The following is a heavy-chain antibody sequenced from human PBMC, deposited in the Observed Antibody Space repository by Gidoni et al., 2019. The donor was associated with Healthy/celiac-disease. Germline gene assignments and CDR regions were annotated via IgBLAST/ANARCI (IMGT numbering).Heavy chain of an antibody. CDR1: GFTFSNAW. D-gene: IGHD2-2*03. J-gene: IGHJ4*02. CDR3: TTDPLDIVVVPAAIRDY. CDR2: IKSKTDGGTT. Sequence: EVQLVESGGGLVKPGGSLRLSCAASGFTFSNAWMNWVRQAPGKGLEWVGRIKSKTDGGTTDDAAPVKGRFTISRDDSKNTLYLQMNSLKTEDTAVYYCTTDPLDIVVVPAAIRDYWGQGTLVTVSS. V-gene: IGHV3-15*07.